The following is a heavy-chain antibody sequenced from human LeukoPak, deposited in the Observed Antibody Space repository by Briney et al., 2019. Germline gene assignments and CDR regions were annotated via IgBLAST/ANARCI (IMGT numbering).Heavy chain of an antibody. V-gene: IGHV3-33*06. CDR1: GFALNGNV. CDR2: AGSEGTNT. Sequence: GGSLRLSCATSGFALNGNVIHWVRQAPGKGLEWVAVAGSEGTNTYYADSVKGRFTISRDNSKGTVYLQMNSLRDEDTAVYYCAKGCGGDGFILKYWGQGTLVAVSS. CDR3: AKGCGGDGFILKY. J-gene: IGHJ4*02. D-gene: IGHD2-21*02.